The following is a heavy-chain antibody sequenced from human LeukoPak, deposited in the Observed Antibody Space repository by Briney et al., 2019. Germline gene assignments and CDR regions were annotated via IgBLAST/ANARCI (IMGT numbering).Heavy chain of an antibody. CDR2: IYHSGST. CDR3: AGQHDSNGYYFY. D-gene: IGHD3-22*01. J-gene: IGHJ4*02. Sequence: PSETLSLTCTVSGGSISSGDYYWSWIRQPPGKGLEWIGSIYHSGSTYYNPSLKSRVTISVDTSKNRFSLKLSSVTAADTAVYYCAGQHDSNGYYFYWGQGTLVTVSS. CDR1: GGSISSGDYY. V-gene: IGHV4-39*07.